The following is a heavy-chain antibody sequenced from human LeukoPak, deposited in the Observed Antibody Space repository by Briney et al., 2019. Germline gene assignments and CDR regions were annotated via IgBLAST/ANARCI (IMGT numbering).Heavy chain of an antibody. D-gene: IGHD5-24*01. Sequence: SVKVSCKASGGTFSNYPISWVRQAPGQGLAWMGGIIPIFTTADYAQKFQGRVTITADESTSTAYMELSSLRSEDTAVYYCARVRIRDGYNIFVGAFDIWGQGTMVTVSS. CDR2: IIPIFTTA. V-gene: IGHV1-69*13. CDR3: ARVRIRDGYNIFVGAFDI. J-gene: IGHJ3*02. CDR1: GGTFSNYP.